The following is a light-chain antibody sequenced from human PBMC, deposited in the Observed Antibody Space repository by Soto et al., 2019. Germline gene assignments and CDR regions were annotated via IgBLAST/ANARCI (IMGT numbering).Light chain of an antibody. CDR3: QQYDSYECT. J-gene: IGKJ4*02. CDR2: DAS. Sequence: PSFLPTSIGESVNITCRASQVISTSLAWYQRKPVTASKLLIYDASTLETGVQSRFSGSGAATELSLTISCLQSEDFATYYCQQYDSYECTFGEGTKV. CDR1: QVISTS. V-gene: IGKV1-13*02.